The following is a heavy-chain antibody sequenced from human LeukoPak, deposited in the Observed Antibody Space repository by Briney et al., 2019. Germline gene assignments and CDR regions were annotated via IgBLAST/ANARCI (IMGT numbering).Heavy chain of an antibody. J-gene: IGHJ5*02. Sequence: SETLSLTCTVSGGSISSYYWSWIRQPAGKGLEWIGRIYTSGSTNYNPSLKSRVTMSVDTSKNQFSLKLSSVTAADTAVYYCARHSIYCSSTSCYAPWGQGTLVTVSS. V-gene: IGHV4-4*07. CDR1: GGSISSYY. CDR2: IYTSGST. CDR3: ARHSIYCSSTSCYAP. D-gene: IGHD2-2*01.